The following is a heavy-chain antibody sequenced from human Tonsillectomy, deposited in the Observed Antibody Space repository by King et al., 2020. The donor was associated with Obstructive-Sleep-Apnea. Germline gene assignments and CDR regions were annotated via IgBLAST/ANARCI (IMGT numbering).Heavy chain of an antibody. CDR1: GFTFGDYA. D-gene: IGHD3-3*01. Sequence: VQLVESGGGLVQPGRSLRLSCTASGFTFGDYAMSWIRQAPGKGLEWVGFIRSTAYGGTTEYAASVKGRFTISRDDSKSIAYLQMNSLKTEDTAVYYCTRVRAGVGDYWGQGTLVIVSS. J-gene: IGHJ4*02. CDR3: TRVRAGVGDY. CDR2: IRSTAYGGTT. V-gene: IGHV3-49*03.